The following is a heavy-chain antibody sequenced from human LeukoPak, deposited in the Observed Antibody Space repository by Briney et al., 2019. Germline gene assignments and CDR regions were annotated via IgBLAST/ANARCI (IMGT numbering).Heavy chain of an antibody. Sequence: PGGSLRLSCAASGFTFSSYEMNWVRQTPGKGLEWVSYISTSGSTIYYADSVKGRFTISRDNAKNSLYLQMNSLRAEDTAAYYCARGTGYCLDPWGQGTLVTVSS. J-gene: IGHJ5*02. V-gene: IGHV3-48*03. CDR1: GFTFSSYE. CDR2: ISTSGSTI. CDR3: ARGTGYCLDP. D-gene: IGHD2-2*03.